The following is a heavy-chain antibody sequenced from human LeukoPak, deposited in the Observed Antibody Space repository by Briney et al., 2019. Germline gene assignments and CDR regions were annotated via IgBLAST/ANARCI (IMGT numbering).Heavy chain of an antibody. J-gene: IGHJ4*02. CDR2: INPNSGDT. D-gene: IGHD1-26*01. CDR1: GYTFTGYY. CDR3: ARGSTVGATESLGFDY. Sequence: ASVKVSCKASGYTFTGYYIHWVRQAPGQGLEWMGWINPNSGDTHYAQKFQGRVTMTRDTSISTAYMELSRLRSDDTVMYYCARGSTVGATESLGFDYWGQGNPVTVSS. V-gene: IGHV1-2*02.